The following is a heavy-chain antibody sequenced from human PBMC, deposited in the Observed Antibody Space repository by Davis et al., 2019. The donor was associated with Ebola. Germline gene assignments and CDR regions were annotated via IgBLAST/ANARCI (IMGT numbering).Heavy chain of an antibody. Sequence: GGSLRLSCAASGFTFSSYWMSWVRQAPGKGLEWVANIKQDGSEKYYADSVKGRFTISRDNSKNTLYLQMNSLRAEDTAVYYCARRGDSSTSDYFDYWGQGTLVTVSS. D-gene: IGHD6-13*01. V-gene: IGHV3-7*01. J-gene: IGHJ4*02. CDR1: GFTFSSYW. CDR2: IKQDGSEK. CDR3: ARRGDSSTSDYFDY.